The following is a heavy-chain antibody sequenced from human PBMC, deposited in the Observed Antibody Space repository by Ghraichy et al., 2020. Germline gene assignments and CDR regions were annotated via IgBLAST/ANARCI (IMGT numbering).Heavy chain of an antibody. D-gene: IGHD5-18*01. V-gene: IGHV3-23*01. CDR1: GFTFSSYA. CDR2: INVNGGVT. Sequence: GGSLRLSCAASGFTFSSYAMNWVRQAPGKGLEWVSGINVNGGVTYYADSVKGRFTISRDNSKNTLFLQMNSLRAEDTAIYYCAKGITAMITSGDYWGQGTLVTVSS. CDR3: AKGITAMITSGDY. J-gene: IGHJ4*02.